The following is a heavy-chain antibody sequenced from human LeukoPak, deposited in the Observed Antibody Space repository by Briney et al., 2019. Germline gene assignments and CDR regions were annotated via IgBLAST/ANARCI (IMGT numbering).Heavy chain of an antibody. D-gene: IGHD6-13*01. V-gene: IGHV4-61*02. CDR3: ASGIAADLY. J-gene: IGHJ4*02. CDR1: GGSISSGSYY. Sequence: IPSETLSLTCTVSGGSISSGSYYWSWIRQPAGKGLEWIGRIYTSGSTNYNPSLKSRVTISVDTSKNQFSLKLSSVTAADTAVYYCASGIAADLYWGQGTLVTVSS. CDR2: IYTSGST.